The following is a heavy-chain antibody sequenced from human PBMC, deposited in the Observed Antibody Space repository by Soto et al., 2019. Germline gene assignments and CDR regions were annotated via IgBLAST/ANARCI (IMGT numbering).Heavy chain of an antibody. Sequence: VKVSCKASGYSFTGNSMHWVRQAPGQGLEWMGWINPNNGGTNYAQKFQGRVTMTRDTSISTAYMDLSRLRSDDTAVYYCAIQSGGVSYWGKGTLVTVDS. CDR1: GYSFTGNS. J-gene: IGHJ4*02. V-gene: IGHV1-2*02. D-gene: IGHD3-3*01. CDR2: INPNNGGT. CDR3: AIQSGGVSY.